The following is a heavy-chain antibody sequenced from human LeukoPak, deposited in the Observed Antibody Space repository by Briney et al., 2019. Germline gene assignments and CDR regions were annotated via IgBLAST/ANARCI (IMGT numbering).Heavy chain of an antibody. J-gene: IGHJ3*02. CDR2: IIPIFGTA. CDR1: GGTFSSYA. V-gene: IGHV1-69*05. D-gene: IGHD2-21*02. Sequence: SVKVSCKASGGTFSSYAISWVRQAPGQGLEWIGRIIPIFGTANYAQKFQGRVTITTDESTSTAYMGLSGLRSEDTAVYYCARDAAYCGGDCSDVGAFDIWGQGTMVTVSS. CDR3: ARDAAYCGGDCSDVGAFDI.